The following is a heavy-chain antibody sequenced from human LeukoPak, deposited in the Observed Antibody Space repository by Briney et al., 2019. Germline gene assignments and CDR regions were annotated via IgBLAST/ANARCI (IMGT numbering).Heavy chain of an antibody. CDR1: GGSISSGGYY. D-gene: IGHD3-22*01. CDR2: IYYSGST. J-gene: IGHJ4*02. Sequence: SETLSLTCTVSGGSISSGGYYWSWIRQHPGKGLEWIGYIYYSGSTYYNPSLKSRVTISVDTSKNQFSLKLSSVTAADTAVYYCAASYYYYSSGPRPYYFDFWGQGTLVTVSS. CDR3: AASYYYYSSGPRPYYFDF. V-gene: IGHV4-31*03.